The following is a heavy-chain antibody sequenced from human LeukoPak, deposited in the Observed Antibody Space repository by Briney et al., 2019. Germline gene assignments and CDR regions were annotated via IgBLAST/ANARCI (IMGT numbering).Heavy chain of an antibody. V-gene: IGHV3-49*04. Sequence: PGGSLRLSCTASGFTFADYPMSWVRQAPGKGLEWVGFIRSKPYGGTTEYAASVKGRFTISRDASKSIAYLQMNSLKTEDTAMYFCTRNSLDYYDSTGYYYFDYWGQGTLVTVSS. D-gene: IGHD3-22*01. J-gene: IGHJ4*02. CDR2: IRSKPYGGTT. CDR1: GFTFADYP. CDR3: TRNSLDYYDSTGYYYFDY.